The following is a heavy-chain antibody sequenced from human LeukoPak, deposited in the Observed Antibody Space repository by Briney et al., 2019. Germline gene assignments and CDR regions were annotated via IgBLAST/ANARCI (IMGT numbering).Heavy chain of an antibody. Sequence: GASVKVSCKASGYTFTSYYMHWVRQAPGQGLDWMGIINPSGGSTSYAQKFHGRITMTRDMSTSTIYMEMSSLRSEDTAVYYCARDTITIFGVVIHSTGWFDPWGQGTLVTVSS. V-gene: IGHV1-46*01. CDR1: GYTFTSYY. D-gene: IGHD3-3*01. CDR3: ARDTITIFGVVIHSTGWFDP. J-gene: IGHJ5*02. CDR2: INPSGGST.